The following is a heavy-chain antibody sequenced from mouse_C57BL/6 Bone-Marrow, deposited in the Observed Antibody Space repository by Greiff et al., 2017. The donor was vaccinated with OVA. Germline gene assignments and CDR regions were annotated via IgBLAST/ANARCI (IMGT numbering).Heavy chain of an antibody. CDR1: GFTFSSYG. CDR2: ISSGGSYT. Sequence: DVMLVESGGDLVKPGGSLKLSCAASGFTFSSYGMSWVRQTPDKRLEWVATISSGGSYTYYPDSVKGRFTISRDNAKNTLYLQMSSLKSEDTAMYYCARPNWDGAYWGQGTLVTVSA. V-gene: IGHV5-6*02. D-gene: IGHD4-1*01. J-gene: IGHJ3*01. CDR3: ARPNWDGAY.